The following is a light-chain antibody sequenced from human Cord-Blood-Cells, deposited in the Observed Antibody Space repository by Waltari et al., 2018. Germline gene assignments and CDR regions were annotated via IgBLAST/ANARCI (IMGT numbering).Light chain of an antibody. CDR3: AAWDDSLNGSVV. Sequence: QSVLTQPPSASGTPGQRVTISCSGSSSNIGSNTVHSSQPLPGTAPKLLLYSNNQRPSGVPARFSGSKSGTSASLAISGLQSEDEADYYCAAWDDSLNGSVVFGGGTKLTVL. J-gene: IGLJ2*01. CDR2: SNN. V-gene: IGLV1-44*01. CDR1: SSNIGSNT.